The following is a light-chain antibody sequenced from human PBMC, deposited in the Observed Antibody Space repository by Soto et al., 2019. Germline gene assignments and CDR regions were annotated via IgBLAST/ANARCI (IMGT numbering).Light chain of an antibody. V-gene: IGLV2-14*01. CDR1: TSDVSIYNY. Sequence: QSVLTQPASVSGSPGQSITISCTGTTSDVSIYNYVSWYQQHPGKAPKLMIYGVSNRPSGVSNRFSGAKSGHTASPTISGLQVEDEADYYCCSYTSSTNYVFGPGTKVTVL. J-gene: IGLJ1*01. CDR3: CSYTSSTNYV. CDR2: GVS.